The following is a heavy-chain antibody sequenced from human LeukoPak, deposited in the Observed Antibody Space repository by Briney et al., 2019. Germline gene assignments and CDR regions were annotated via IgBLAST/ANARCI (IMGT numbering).Heavy chain of an antibody. J-gene: IGHJ4*02. CDR1: GFIVSSNY. CDR3: ARDLSGYDSS. D-gene: IGHD5-12*01. CDR2: IYSGGST. V-gene: IGHV3-53*04. Sequence: PGGSLRLSCAASGFIVSSNYMSWVRQAPGKGLEWVSVIYSGGSTYYADSVKGRFTISRHNSKNTLYLQMNSLRAEDTAVYYCARDLSGYDSSWGQGTLVTVSS.